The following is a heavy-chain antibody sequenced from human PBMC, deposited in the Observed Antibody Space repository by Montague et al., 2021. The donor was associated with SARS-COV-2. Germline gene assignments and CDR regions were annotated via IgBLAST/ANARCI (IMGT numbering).Heavy chain of an antibody. Sequence: SETLSLTCAVHGGSFSGYYWNWIRQRPGKGLEWIGEINHGGGTNYNPSLKNRLTISADTSKNQFSLKLTSVAATDTAVYYCARLRDGVVPSPILGIGPYFTYYYMDVWGKGTTVTVS. CDR3: ARLRDGVVPSPILGIGPYFTYYYMDV. CDR1: GGSFSGYY. D-gene: IGHD2-15*01. CDR2: INHGGGT. V-gene: IGHV4-34*01. J-gene: IGHJ6*03.